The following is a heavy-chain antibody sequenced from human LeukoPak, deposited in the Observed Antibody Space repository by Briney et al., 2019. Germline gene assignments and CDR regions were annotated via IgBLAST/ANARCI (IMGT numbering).Heavy chain of an antibody. CDR1: GYTFTSYG. CDR3: ARNKDYEFWSGHHPYYFDY. D-gene: IGHD3-3*01. V-gene: IGHV1-18*01. J-gene: IGHJ4*02. CDR2: ISAYNGNT. Sequence: GASVKVSCKASGYTFTSYGISWVRQAPGQGLEWMGWISAYNGNTNYAQKLQGRVTMTTDTSTSTAYMELRSLRSDDTAVYYCARNKDYEFWSGHHPYYFDYWGQGTLVTVSS.